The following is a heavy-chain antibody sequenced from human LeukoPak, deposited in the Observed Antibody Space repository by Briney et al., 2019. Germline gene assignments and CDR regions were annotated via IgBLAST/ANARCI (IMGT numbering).Heavy chain of an antibody. CDR2: IYTSGST. J-gene: IGHJ6*03. D-gene: IGHD2-2*01. CDR3: ARSACSSTSCYPYYYYYYYMDV. V-gene: IGHV4-61*02. CDR1: GGSISSGSYY. Sequence: SQTLSLTCTVSGGSISSGSYYWSWIRQPAGKGLEWIGRIYTSGSTNYNPSLKSRVTISVDTSKNQFSLKLSSVTAADTAVYYCARSACSSTSCYPYYYYYYYMDVWGKGTTVTVSS.